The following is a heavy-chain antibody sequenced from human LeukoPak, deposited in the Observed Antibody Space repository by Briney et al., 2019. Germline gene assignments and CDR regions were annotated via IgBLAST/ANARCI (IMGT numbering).Heavy chain of an antibody. Sequence: SETLSLTCTVSGGSISGYYWSWIRQPPGKGLEWIGYIYYSGSTKYNPSLRSRVTISVDTSKNQFSLKLSSVTAADTAVYYCARQDGYSGYDGGFDSWGQGTLVTVSS. CDR1: GGSISGYY. J-gene: IGHJ4*02. CDR2: IYYSGST. D-gene: IGHD5-12*01. CDR3: ARQDGYSGYDGGFDS. V-gene: IGHV4-59*08.